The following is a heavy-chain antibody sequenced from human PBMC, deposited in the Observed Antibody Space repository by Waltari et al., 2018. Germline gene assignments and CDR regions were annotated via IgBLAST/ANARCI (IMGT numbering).Heavy chain of an antibody. V-gene: IGHV3-53*04. CDR2: IYSGGST. CDR3: AKDSRRGGAGLFDY. Sequence: LQLQESGPGLVKPSETLSLTCTVSGGSISSSSYYWGWIRQPPGKGLEWVSVIYSGGSTYYADSVKGRFTISRDNSKNTLYLQMNSLRAEDTAVYYCAKDSRRGGAGLFDYWGQGTLVTVSS. D-gene: IGHD3-16*01. J-gene: IGHJ4*02. CDR1: GGSISSSSYY.